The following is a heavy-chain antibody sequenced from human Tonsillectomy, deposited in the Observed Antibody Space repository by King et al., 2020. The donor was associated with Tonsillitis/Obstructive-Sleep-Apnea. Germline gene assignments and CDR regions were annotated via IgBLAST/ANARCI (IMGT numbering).Heavy chain of an antibody. CDR2: IWFDGSNK. Sequence: VQLVESGGGVVQPGRSLRLSCAASGFTFNTYGIHWVRQAPGKGLEWVAVIWFDGSNKYYADSVKGRFTISRDNSKNTVHLQMNSLRAEDTAVYYCTRVREHGIDVWGQGTTVTVSS. V-gene: IGHV3-33*01. CDR1: GFTFNTYG. CDR3: TRVREHGIDV. J-gene: IGHJ6*02.